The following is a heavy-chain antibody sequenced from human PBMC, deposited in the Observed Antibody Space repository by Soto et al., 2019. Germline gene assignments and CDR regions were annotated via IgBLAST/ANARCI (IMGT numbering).Heavy chain of an antibody. D-gene: IGHD2-15*01. CDR2: ISSSSSK. CDR1: GFSSSNSG. V-gene: IGHV3-48*02. J-gene: IGHJ6*02. Sequence: GGSLRLSCAASGFSSSNSGMHWVRQAPGKGLEWVSYISSSSSKYYADSVKGRFTISRDNAKNSLYLQMNSLRDEDTAFYYCARYCSGGSCYPTNNHYGMDVWGQGTTVSVSS. CDR3: ARYCSGGSCYPTNNHYGMDV.